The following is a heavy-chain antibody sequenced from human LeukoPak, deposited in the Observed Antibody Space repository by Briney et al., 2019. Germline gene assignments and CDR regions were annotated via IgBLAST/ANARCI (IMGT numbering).Heavy chain of an antibody. CDR2: VSGSGGST. CDR1: GITFSSYA. CDR3: AKDRGDYYDTTGCDY. D-gene: IGHD3-22*01. V-gene: IGHV3-23*01. J-gene: IGHJ4*02. Sequence: GESLRLSCAASGITFSSYAMTWVRQAPGKGLEWVSAVSGSGGSTYYADSVKGRFTISRDNSKNTLYLQMNSLRAEDTAVYYCAKDRGDYYDTTGCDYWGQGTLVTVSS.